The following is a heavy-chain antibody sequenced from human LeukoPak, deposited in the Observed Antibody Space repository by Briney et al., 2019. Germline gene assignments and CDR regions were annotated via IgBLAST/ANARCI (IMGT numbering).Heavy chain of an antibody. Sequence: GGSLRLSCAGSGLTFIKYAMSWVRQATGKGLEWVSGISDRGDNTYYADSVKGRFTISRDNSKNTLYLQMNSLRGEDTAVYYCARGSPLLPGQWGQGTLVTVSS. CDR3: ARGSPLLPGQ. CDR2: ISDRGDNT. J-gene: IGHJ4*02. V-gene: IGHV3-23*01. D-gene: IGHD3-22*01. CDR1: GLTFIKYA.